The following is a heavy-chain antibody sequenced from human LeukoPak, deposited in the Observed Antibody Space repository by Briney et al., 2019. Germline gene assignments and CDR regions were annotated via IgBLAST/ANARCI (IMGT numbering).Heavy chain of an antibody. CDR1: GFTFSSYT. V-gene: IGHV3-21*01. CDR3: ARGGAVAADAMDV. D-gene: IGHD6-13*01. Sequence: PGGSLRLSCAASGFTFSSYTRNWVRQAPGKGREWVSSITSSTHSADSVKGRFTISRDNAKNSLYLKMNSLRAEDTAVYYCARGGAVAADAMDVWGQGTTVTVSS. CDR2: ITSST. J-gene: IGHJ6*02.